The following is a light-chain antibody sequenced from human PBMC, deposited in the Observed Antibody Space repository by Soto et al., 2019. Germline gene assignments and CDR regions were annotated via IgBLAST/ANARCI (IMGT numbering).Light chain of an antibody. J-gene: IGKJ2*01. Sequence: ETVLTQSPATLSLSPGDRATLSCGASQSINNNYLAWYQQKPGLAPRLLIYDASTRATGIPDRFSGSGSGTDFTLTISRLEPEDFAMYYCQQYSNLPPTTFGQGTRLEIK. V-gene: IGKV3D-20*01. CDR1: QSINNNY. CDR2: DAS. CDR3: QQYSNLPPTT.